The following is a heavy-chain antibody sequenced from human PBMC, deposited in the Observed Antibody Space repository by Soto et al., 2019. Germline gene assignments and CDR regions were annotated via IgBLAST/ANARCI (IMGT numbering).Heavy chain of an antibody. CDR3: ARGAVAGTNYFDY. D-gene: IGHD6-19*01. CDR1: GFAFSTYG. J-gene: IGHJ4*02. V-gene: IGHV3-33*01. Sequence: QVQLVESGGGVVQPGRSLRLSCAASGFAFSTYGMHWVRQAPGKGLEWVAVIWYDGSNKNYADSVKGRFTISRDNYKNTLYVQMNSLRAEDTAVYYCARGAVAGTNYFDYWGQGTLVTVSS. CDR2: IWYDGSNK.